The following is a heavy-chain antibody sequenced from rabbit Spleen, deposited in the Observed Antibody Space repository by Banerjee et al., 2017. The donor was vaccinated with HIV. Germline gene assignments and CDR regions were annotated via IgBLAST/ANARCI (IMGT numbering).Heavy chain of an antibody. J-gene: IGHJ4*01. CDR3: ARDGAGGSYFAL. D-gene: IGHD8-1*01. CDR1: GFTLSSYY. CDR2: IDPVFGIT. V-gene: IGHV1S7*01. Sequence: QSLEESAGGLVQPGGSLKLSCKASGFTLSSYYMNWVRQAPGKGLVWIGYIDPVFGITYYANWVNGQFSISRENAQNTVFLQMSSLAAADSATYFCARDGAGGSYFALWGPGTLVTVS.